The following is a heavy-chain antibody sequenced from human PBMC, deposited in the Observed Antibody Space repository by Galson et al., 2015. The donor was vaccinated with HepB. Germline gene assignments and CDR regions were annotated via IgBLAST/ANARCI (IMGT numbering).Heavy chain of an antibody. CDR3: ARDFVQIFAFDI. J-gene: IGHJ3*02. CDR2: ISSSSSYI. Sequence: SLRLYCAASGFTFSSHSMNCVRQAPGKGLEWVSSISSSSSYIYYADSVKGRFTIFRDNAKNSLYLQMNSLRAEDTAVYYCARDFVQIFAFDIWGQGTMVTVSS. V-gene: IGHV3-21*01. CDR1: GFTFSSHS. D-gene: IGHD1-1*01.